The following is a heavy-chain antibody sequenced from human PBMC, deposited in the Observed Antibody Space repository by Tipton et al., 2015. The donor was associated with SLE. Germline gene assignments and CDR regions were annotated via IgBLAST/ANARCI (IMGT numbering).Heavy chain of an antibody. CDR3: ARGGWGSPYY. CDR1: GYTFSSFD. V-gene: IGHV1-8*01. J-gene: IGHJ4*02. CDR2: MNPNSGNT. Sequence: QLVQTGAEVKKPGASEKVSCKASGYTFSSFDINWVRQDTGQGLEWMGWMNPNSGNTGYAQKFQGRVTMTRSTSINTAYMELSSLRSEDTAVYYCARGGWGSPYYWGQGSLVTVSS. D-gene: IGHD3-16*01.